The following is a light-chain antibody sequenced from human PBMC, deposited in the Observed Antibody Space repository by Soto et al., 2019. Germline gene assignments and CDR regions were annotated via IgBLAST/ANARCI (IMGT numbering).Light chain of an antibody. CDR3: QQYGSSPLIS. CDR2: GAS. Sequence: EIVLTQSPGTLSLSPGARATLSCRASQSVSTSSLAWYQQKGGQAPRLLIHGASSRATGIPDRFSGSGSGTDFTLTISRLEPEDFAVYYCQQYGSSPLISFGQGTRLEIK. V-gene: IGKV3-20*01. J-gene: IGKJ5*01. CDR1: QSVSTSS.